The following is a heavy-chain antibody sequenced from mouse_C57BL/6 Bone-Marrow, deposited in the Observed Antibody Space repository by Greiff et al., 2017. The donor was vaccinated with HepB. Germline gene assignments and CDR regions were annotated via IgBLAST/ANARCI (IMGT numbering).Heavy chain of an antibody. CDR2: IRNKANNHAT. CDR3: TRPPYYGSSYVWYFDV. D-gene: IGHD1-1*01. Sequence: EVKVEESGGGLVQPGGSMKLSCAASGFTFSDAWMDWVRQSPEKGLEWVAEIRNKANNHATYYAESVKGRFTISRDDSKSSVYLQMNSLRAEDTGIYYCTRPPYYGSSYVWYFDVWGTGTTVTVSS. J-gene: IGHJ1*03. CDR1: GFTFSDAW. V-gene: IGHV6-6*01.